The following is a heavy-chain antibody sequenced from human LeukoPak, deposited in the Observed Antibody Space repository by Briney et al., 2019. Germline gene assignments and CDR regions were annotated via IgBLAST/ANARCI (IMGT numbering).Heavy chain of an antibody. J-gene: IGHJ3*02. V-gene: IGHV1-69*06. CDR3: ANNYYDSSGQPHDAFDI. CDR2: IIPIFGTA. Sequence: SVKVSCKASGGTFSSYAISWVRQAPGQGLEWMGGIIPIFGTANYAQKFQGRVTITADKSTSTAYMELSSLRSEDTAVYYCANNYYDSSGQPHDAFDIWGQGTMVTVSS. CDR1: GGTFSSYA. D-gene: IGHD3-22*01.